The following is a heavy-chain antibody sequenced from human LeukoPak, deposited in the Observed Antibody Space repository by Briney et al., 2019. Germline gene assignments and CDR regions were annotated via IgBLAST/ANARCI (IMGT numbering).Heavy chain of an antibody. D-gene: IGHD5-18*01. V-gene: IGHV1-2*04. CDR3: ARGGPPMDTAMVSLNY. CDR2: INPNSGGT. CDR1: GYTFTGYY. Sequence: ASVKDSCKASGYTFTGYYMHCGPQAPGQGREWMVWINPNSGGTNYTQKFQGWGTMTRDTSISTAYMELSRLRSDDTAVYYCARGGPPMDTAMVSLNYWGQGTLVTVSS. J-gene: IGHJ4*02.